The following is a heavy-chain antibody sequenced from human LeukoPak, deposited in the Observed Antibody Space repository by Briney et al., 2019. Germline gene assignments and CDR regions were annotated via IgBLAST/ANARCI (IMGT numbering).Heavy chain of an antibody. CDR2: IWYDGSNK. CDR3: ARGVDYYENSGTIDY. J-gene: IGHJ4*02. D-gene: IGHD3-22*01. CDR1: GFTFSSYA. Sequence: PGGSLRLSCAASGFTFSSYAMHWVRQAPGKGLEWVAIIWYDGSNKKYEDSVKGRFTISRDNSKNTLYLQMNSLRAEDTAVYYCARGVDYYENSGTIDYWGQGTLVTVSS. V-gene: IGHV3-33*08.